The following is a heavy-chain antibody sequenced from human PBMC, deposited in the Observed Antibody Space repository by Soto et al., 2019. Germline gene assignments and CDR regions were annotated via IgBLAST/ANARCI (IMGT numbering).Heavy chain of an antibody. CDR2: IRDKANTYTT. CDR3: VRVTVGTYYLDN. J-gene: IGHJ4*02. V-gene: IGHV3-72*01. CDR1: GFTFSDHY. Sequence: ESGGGLVQPGGSLRLSCVASGFTFSDHYMDWVRQAPGKGLEWVGRIRDKANTYTTEYAASVKGRFTISRDDSKRSLFVQMNSLKTEDTAVYYCVRVTVGTYYLDNWGQGTLVTVSS. D-gene: IGHD3-16*01.